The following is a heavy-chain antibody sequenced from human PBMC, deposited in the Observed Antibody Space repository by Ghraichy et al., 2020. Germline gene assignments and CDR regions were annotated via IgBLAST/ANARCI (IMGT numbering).Heavy chain of an antibody. CDR2: INSDGSST. D-gene: IGHD3-22*01. CDR1: GFTFSSYW. Sequence: LSLTCAASGFTFSSYWMHWVRHAPGKGLVWVSRINSDGSSTNYADFVKGRFTISRDNAKNTLYLQMNSLRAEDTAVYYCATYDGSGSHRSLGYWGQGSLGTVSS. CDR3: ATYDGSGSHRSLGY. J-gene: IGHJ4*02. V-gene: IGHV3-74*01.